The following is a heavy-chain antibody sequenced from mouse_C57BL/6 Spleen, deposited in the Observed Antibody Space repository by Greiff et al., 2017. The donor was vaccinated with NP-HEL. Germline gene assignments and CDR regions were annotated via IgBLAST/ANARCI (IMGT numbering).Heavy chain of an antibody. CDR3: AREGSSYAMDY. Sequence: EVKLVESGPGLVKPSQSLSLTCSVTGYSITSGYYWNWIRQFPGNKLEWMGYISYDGLTNSNPSLKHPISITSDTTKNQFFLKLNSVTTEDTATYYCAREGSSYAMDYWGQGTSVTVSS. V-gene: IGHV3-6*01. CDR2: ISYDGLT. J-gene: IGHJ4*01. D-gene: IGHD1-1*01. CDR1: GYSITSGYY.